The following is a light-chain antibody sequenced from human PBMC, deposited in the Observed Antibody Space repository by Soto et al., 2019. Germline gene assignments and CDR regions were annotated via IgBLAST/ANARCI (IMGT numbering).Light chain of an antibody. CDR2: DAS. V-gene: IGKV3-15*01. CDR1: QSVGND. J-gene: IGKJ5*01. CDR3: QQYNYVIT. Sequence: EIVMTQSPATLSVSPGERATLSCRASQSVGNDLAWYQQRPGQALRLLIYDASTRATGLPARFSGSGSGTEFTLTISNLQSEDSAVYYCQQYNYVITFGQGTRLEIE.